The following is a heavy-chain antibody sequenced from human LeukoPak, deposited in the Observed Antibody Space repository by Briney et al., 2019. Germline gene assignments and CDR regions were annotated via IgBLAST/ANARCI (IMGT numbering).Heavy chain of an antibody. J-gene: IGHJ4*02. V-gene: IGHV4-59*01. CDR3: ARVRGYYDSSGYLSFFDY. CDR2: IYYSGST. CDR1: GGSISSYY. Sequence: PPETLSLTCTVSGGSISSYYWSWIRQPPGKGLEWIGYIYYSGSTNYNPSLKSRVTISVDTSKNQFSLKLSSVTAADTAVYYCARVRGYYDSSGYLSFFDYWGQGTLVTVSS. D-gene: IGHD3-22*01.